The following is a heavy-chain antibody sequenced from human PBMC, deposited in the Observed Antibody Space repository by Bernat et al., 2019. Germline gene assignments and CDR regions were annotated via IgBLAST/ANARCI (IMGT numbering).Heavy chain of an antibody. D-gene: IGHD5-24*01. CDR3: AKSFRAFDSSTNYLAFNH. CDR2: ITRGGIT. CDR1: GFTFSDYA. J-gene: IGHJ4*02. V-gene: IGHV3-23*04. Sequence: EVQLVESGGGLVQPGGSLRLSCTASGFTFSDYAMSWVRLAPGKGLDWVSSITRGGITHYADSVKGRFTISGDNSTNTLYLQMNSLRAEDTAVFYCAKSFRAFDSSTNYLAFNHWGQGTLVTVSS.